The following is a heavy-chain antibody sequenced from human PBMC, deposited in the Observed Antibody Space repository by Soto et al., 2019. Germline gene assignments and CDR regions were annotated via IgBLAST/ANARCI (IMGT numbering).Heavy chain of an antibody. Sequence: SETLSLTCTVSGGSINSYYWSWIRQSQGKGLEWIAYIYYNGNTNYNPSLKSRVTISVDTSKNQFSLNLSSVTAADTAMYYCARGEKYYDSSGYWAWGQGTLVTVSS. V-gene: IGHV4-59*12. D-gene: IGHD3-22*01. CDR3: ARGEKYYDSSGYWA. J-gene: IGHJ5*02. CDR1: GGSINSYY. CDR2: IYYNGNT.